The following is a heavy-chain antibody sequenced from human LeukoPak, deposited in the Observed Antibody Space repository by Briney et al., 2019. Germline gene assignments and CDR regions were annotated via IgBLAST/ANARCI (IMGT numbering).Heavy chain of an antibody. CDR1: GFTFSKYW. CDR3: ATKQWLAPPPDS. D-gene: IGHD6-19*01. CDR2: TNTDGTVT. J-gene: IGHJ4*02. V-gene: IGHV3-74*01. Sequence: GGSLRLSCAASGFTFSKYWMLWVRQAPGKGLESVSRTNTDGTVTAYADSVKGRFTVSRDNADNTMFLQVNSVRDEDTAVYYCATKQWLAPPPDSWGQGTPVTVSS.